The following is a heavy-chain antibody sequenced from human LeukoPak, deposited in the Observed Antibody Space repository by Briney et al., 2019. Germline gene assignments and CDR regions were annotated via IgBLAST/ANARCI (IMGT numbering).Heavy chain of an antibody. V-gene: IGHV1-69*05. D-gene: IGHD1-26*01. CDR2: IIPIFGTA. CDR3: ARGREATYDY. CDR1: GGTFSSYA. J-gene: IGHJ4*02. Sequence: ASVKVSCKASGGTFSSYAISWVRQAPGQGLEWMGGIIPIFGTANYAQKFQGRVTITTDESTGTAYMELSSLRSEDTAVYYCARGREATYDYWGPGTLVTVSS.